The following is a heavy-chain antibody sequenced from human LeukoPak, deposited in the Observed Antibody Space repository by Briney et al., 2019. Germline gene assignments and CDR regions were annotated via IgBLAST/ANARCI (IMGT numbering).Heavy chain of an antibody. CDR1: GASIDTRDYY. CDR3: ARVIGTVAHWFDP. J-gene: IGHJ5*02. V-gene: IGHV4-31*03. Sequence: PSETLSLTCSASGASIDTRDYYWSWLRQHPVKGLEWIGYIYYSGSTHYNPSLKSRVTISVDTSKNQFSLKLSSVTAADTAVYYCARVIGTVAHWFDPWGQGTLVTVSS. CDR2: IYYSGST. D-gene: IGHD4-4*01.